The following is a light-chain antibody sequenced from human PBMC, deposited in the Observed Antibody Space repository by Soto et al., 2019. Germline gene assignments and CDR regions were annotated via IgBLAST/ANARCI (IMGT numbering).Light chain of an antibody. V-gene: IGKV4-1*01. CDR3: QQYGSSPLT. J-gene: IGKJ3*01. Sequence: DIVMTQAPESLSVSLGERATINCKYSRSVFYRSKSKNYLAWYQQKSGQTPKLLIYWTSIRESGVPDRFSGSGSGTDFTLTISRLEPEDFAVYYCQQYGSSPLTFGPGTKVDIK. CDR2: WTS. CDR1: RSVFYRSKSKNY.